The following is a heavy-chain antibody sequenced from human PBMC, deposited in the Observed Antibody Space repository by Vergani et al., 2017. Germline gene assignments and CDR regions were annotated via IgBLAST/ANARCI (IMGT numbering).Heavy chain of an antibody. CDR3: ANIRDIVVARRSEFFDI. Sequence: QVQLQESGPGLVKPSETLSLTCAVSGYSISSGYYWGWIRQPPGKGLEWIGSIYHSGSTYYNPSLKSRVTISVDTSKNQFSLKLSSVTAADTAVYYCANIRDIVVARRSEFFDIWGQGTMVTVSS. CDR2: IYHSGST. J-gene: IGHJ3*02. CDR1: GYSISSGYY. V-gene: IGHV4-38-2*01. D-gene: IGHD2-15*01.